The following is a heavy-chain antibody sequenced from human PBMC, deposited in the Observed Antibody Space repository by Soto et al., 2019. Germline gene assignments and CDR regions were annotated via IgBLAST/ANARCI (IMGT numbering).Heavy chain of an antibody. J-gene: IGHJ6*02. V-gene: IGHV5-10-1*01. Sequence: GESLKISCKGSGYSFASYWISWVRQMPGKGLEWMGRIDPSDSYTNYSPSFQGHVTISVDKSITTAYLQWSSLKASDTAMYYCARQMGSCSGGSCTGYYYGMDVWGQGTTVTVSS. D-gene: IGHD2-15*01. CDR3: ARQMGSCSGGSCTGYYYGMDV. CDR2: IDPSDSYT. CDR1: GYSFASYW.